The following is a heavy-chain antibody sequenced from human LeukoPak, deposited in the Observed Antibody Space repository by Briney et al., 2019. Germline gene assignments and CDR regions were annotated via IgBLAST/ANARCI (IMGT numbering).Heavy chain of an antibody. V-gene: IGHV4-34*01. CDR3: ARGGDIVVVVAATGAFDI. Sequence: PSETLSLTCGVYGGSFSGYYWSWIRQPPPKGLEWIGEINHSGSTNYNPSLKSRVTISVDTSKNQFSLKLISVTAADTAVYYYARGGDIVVVVAATGAFDIWRQGTMATVPS. CDR1: GGSFSGYY. CDR2: INHSGST. J-gene: IGHJ3*02. D-gene: IGHD2-15*01.